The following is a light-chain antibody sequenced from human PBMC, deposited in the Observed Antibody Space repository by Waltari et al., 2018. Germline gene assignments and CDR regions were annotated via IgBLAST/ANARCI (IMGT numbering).Light chain of an antibody. CDR3: QSQDTDLLKV. Sequence: NFMLTQPPSVSASPGKTVTISCPRSSLSIGDNFVQWYQQRPGSAPTIIIYDDDQKSSGVPDRFSAYVDRSANSASLTISGLQTDDEADYHCQSQDTDLLKVFGGGTKVTVL. CDR2: DDD. V-gene: IGLV6-57*03. CDR1: SLSIGDNF. J-gene: IGLJ2*01.